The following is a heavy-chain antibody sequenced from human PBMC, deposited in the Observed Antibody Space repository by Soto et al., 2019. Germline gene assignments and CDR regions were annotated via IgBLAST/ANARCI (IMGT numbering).Heavy chain of an antibody. J-gene: IGHJ3*02. CDR3: TRGPPLRYFDWLLLDTDAFDI. D-gene: IGHD3-9*01. Sequence: TSETLSLTCTVSGGSISSYYWSWIRQPPGKGLEWIGYIYYSGSTNYNPSLKSRVTISVDTSKNQFSLKLSSVTAADTAVYYCTRGPPLRYFDWLLLDTDAFDIWGQGTMVTVSS. CDR2: IYYSGST. V-gene: IGHV4-59*01. CDR1: GGSISSYY.